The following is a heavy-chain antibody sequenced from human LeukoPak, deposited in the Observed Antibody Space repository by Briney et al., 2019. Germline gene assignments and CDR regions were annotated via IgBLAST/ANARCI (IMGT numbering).Heavy chain of an antibody. CDR2: ISWNSGSI. CDR3: AKMEGTPAVSGWYYFDY. V-gene: IGHV3-9*01. J-gene: IGHJ4*02. CDR1: GFTFDDYA. Sequence: GGSLRLSCAASGFTFDDYAMHWVRHAPGKGLEWVSGISWNSGSIGYADSVKGRFTISRDNAKNSLYLQMNSLRAEDTALYYCAKMEGTPAVSGWYYFDYWGQGTLVTVSS. D-gene: IGHD6-19*01.